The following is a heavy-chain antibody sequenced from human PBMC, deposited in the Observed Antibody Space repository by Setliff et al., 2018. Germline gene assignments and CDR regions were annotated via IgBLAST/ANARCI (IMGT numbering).Heavy chain of an antibody. D-gene: IGHD1-26*01. CDR3: ARATGTYSDLDYWVQGTLFTVSSGVYYHMDV. J-gene: IGHJ6*03. CDR2: INTYTGSP. CDR1: GYTFTVYT. V-gene: IGHV7-4-1*02. Sequence: ASVKVSCKVSGYTFTVYTMNWVRQAPGQGLEWMGWINTYTGSPTYAQGFTGLFVFSLDTSVSTSYLQISGLKGEDTAVYYCARATGTYSDLDYWVQGTLFTVSSGVYYHMDVWGNGTTGTVSS.